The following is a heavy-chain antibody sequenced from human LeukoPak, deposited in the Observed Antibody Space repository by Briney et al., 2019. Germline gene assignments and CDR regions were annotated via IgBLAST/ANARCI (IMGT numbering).Heavy chain of an antibody. D-gene: IGHD4-17*01. CDR2: IYTSGST. J-gene: IGHJ4*02. CDR3: ARGSWDGDFDY. CDR1: GGSISSGSYY. V-gene: IGHV4-61*02. Sequence: SETLSLTCTVSGGSISSGSYYWSWIRQPAGKGLEWIGRIYTSGSTNYNPSLKSRVTILVDTSKNQFSLKLSSVTAADTAVYYCARGSWDGDFDYWGQGTLVTVSS.